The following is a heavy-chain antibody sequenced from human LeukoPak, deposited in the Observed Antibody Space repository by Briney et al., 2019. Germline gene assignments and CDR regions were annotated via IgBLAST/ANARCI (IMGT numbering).Heavy chain of an antibody. CDR1: GGPISSNNW. D-gene: IGHD3-22*01. V-gene: IGHV4-4*02. Sequence: SEPLSLTCAVSGGPISSNNWWSWVRQPPGKGLEWIGEIYHSESTNYNMSLMSRITMSVDKSKNQFSLKLSSVTAADTAVYYCASKGAYDSCGFEYFHHWGQGTLVTVSS. CDR3: ASKGAYDSCGFEYFHH. J-gene: IGHJ1*01. CDR2: IYHSEST.